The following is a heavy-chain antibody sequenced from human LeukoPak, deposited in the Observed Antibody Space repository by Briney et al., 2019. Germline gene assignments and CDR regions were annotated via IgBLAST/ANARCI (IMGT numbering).Heavy chain of an antibody. V-gene: IGHV3-48*03. Sequence: GGSLRLSCAASGFTFSSYEMNWARQAPGKGLEWVSYISSSGSTIYYADSVKGRFTISRDNAKNSLYLQMNSLRAEDTAVYYCARGRLRHFDYWGQGTLVTVSS. CDR1: GFTFSSYE. CDR2: ISSSGSTI. J-gene: IGHJ4*02. CDR3: ARGRLRHFDY. D-gene: IGHD4-17*01.